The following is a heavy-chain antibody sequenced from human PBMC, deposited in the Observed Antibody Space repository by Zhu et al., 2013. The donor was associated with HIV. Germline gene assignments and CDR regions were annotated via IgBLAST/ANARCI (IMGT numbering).Heavy chain of an antibody. CDR2: INPNIGST. CDR1: GYTFTSHF. CDR3: ATDRREVGRTNERSVFQY. J-gene: IGHJ4*02. D-gene: IGHD1-26*01. Sequence: QVQLVQSGAEVKKPGASMTVSCKASGYTFTSHFIHWVRQAPGQGLEWMGIINPNIGSTNYAQKFQGRVTMTTDTSTSTVYVDLSSLRSEDTAVYYCATDRREVGRTNERSVFQYWGQGTLVTVSS. V-gene: IGHV1-46*01.